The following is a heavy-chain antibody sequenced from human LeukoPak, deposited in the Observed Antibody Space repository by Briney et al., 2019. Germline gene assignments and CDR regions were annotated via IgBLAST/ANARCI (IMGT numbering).Heavy chain of an antibody. Sequence: GGSLRLSCAASGFTFNNAWMTWVRQAPGKGLEWVSAISGSGGSTYYADSVKGRFTISRDNSKNTLYLQMNSLRAEDTAVYYCAKDLDVGAGGDAFDIWGQGTMVTVSS. CDR1: GFTFNNAW. V-gene: IGHV3-23*01. CDR2: ISGSGGST. J-gene: IGHJ3*02. CDR3: AKDLDVGAGGDAFDI. D-gene: IGHD1-26*01.